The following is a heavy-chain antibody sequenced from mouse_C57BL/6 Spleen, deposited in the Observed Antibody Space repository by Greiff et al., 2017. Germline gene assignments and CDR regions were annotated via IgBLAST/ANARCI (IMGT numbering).Heavy chain of an antibody. CDR1: GFTFSSYA. CDR2: ISDGGSYT. CDR3: ARDLGGNYSWFAY. V-gene: IGHV5-4*01. Sequence: EVHLVASGGGLVKPGGSLKLSCAASGFTFSSYAMSWVRQTPEKRLEWVATISDGGSYTYYPDNVKGRFTISRDNAKNNLYLQMSHLKSEDTAMYYCARDLGGNYSWFAYWGQGTLVTVSA. J-gene: IGHJ3*01. D-gene: IGHD2-1*01.